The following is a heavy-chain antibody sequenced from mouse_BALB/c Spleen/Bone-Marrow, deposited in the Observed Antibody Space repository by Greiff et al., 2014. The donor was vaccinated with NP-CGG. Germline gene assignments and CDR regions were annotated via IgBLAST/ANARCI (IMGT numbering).Heavy chain of an antibody. Sequence: VQLKESGGGLMQPGGSLKLSCAASGFDFSRYWMRWVRQAPGKGLEWIGEINPDSSTINYTPSLKDKFIISRDNAKNTLYLQMSKVRPEDTALYYCARLNYYGSLFVWGAGTTVTVSS. V-gene: IGHV4-1*02. CDR3: ARLNYYGSLFV. D-gene: IGHD1-1*01. CDR2: INPDSSTI. CDR1: GFDFSRYW. J-gene: IGHJ1*01.